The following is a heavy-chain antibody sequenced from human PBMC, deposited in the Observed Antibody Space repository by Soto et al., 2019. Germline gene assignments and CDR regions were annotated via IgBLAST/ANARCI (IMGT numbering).Heavy chain of an antibody. V-gene: IGHV1-18*01. CDR1: GYTFTSYG. J-gene: IGHJ4*02. CDR2: ISAYNGKT. D-gene: IGHD3-10*01. Sequence: QVQLVQSGAEVKKPGAPVKVSCKASGYTFTSYGISWVRQAPGQGLEWMGWISAYNGKTNYAQKLQGRVTMTTDTPTSTPSPAPSSLRPDDTAVYYCAREYYYGSAPAYWGQGTLVTVPS. CDR3: AREYYYGSAPAY.